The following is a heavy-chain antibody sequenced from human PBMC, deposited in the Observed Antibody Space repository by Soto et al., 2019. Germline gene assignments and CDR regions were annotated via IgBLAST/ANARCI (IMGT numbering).Heavy chain of an antibody. D-gene: IGHD5-12*01. V-gene: IGHV1-46*03. CDR2: INPSGGST. Sequence: GASVKVSCKASGYTFTSYYMHWVRRAPGQGLEWMGIINPSGGSTSYAQKFQGRVTMTRDTSTSTVYMELSSLRSEDTAVYYCARDSLGEYSGYELDYWGQGTLVTVSS. J-gene: IGHJ4*02. CDR3: ARDSLGEYSGYELDY. CDR1: GYTFTSYY.